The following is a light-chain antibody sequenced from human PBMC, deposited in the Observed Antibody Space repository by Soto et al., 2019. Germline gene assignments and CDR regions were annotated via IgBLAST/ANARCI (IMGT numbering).Light chain of an antibody. V-gene: IGKV1-39*01. Sequence: EIPVTQYPSSLAASVGDRLTLTCRASQSIGRNLNWYQQKPGKAPTLLMFTSSNLQSGVPSRFSGSGSGTDFILTISSLQPEDFATYYCQQSYSTPPTFCHVTKVDIK. CDR2: TSS. J-gene: IGKJ1*01. CDR3: QQSYSTPPT. CDR1: QSIGRN.